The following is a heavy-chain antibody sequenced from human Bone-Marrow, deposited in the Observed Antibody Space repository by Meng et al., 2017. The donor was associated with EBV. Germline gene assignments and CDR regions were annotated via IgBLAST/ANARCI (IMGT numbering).Heavy chain of an antibody. CDR2: ISYDGSNK. V-gene: IGHV3-30*18. J-gene: IGHJ4*02. CDR1: GFTFSSHG. Sequence: QVQVVESGGGVVQPGRFLRLSCAPSGFTFSSHGMHWVRQAPGKGLEWVAVISYDGSNKSYADSVKGRFTISRDNSKNTLYLQMNSLRAEDTAVYYCAKDLRYGDFGYWGQGTLVTVSS. D-gene: IGHD4-17*01. CDR3: AKDLRYGDFGY.